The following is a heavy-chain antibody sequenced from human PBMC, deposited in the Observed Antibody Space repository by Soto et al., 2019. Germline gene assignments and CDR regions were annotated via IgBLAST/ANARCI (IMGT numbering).Heavy chain of an antibody. CDR1: GFTFSSYA. D-gene: IGHD3-22*01. CDR3: AKGDYYDSSGYVPNDY. Sequence: VQLLESGGGLVQPGGSLRLSCAASGFTFSSYAMSWVRQAPGKGLEWVSAISGSGGSTYYADSVKGRFTISRDNSKNTLYLQMNSLRAEDTAVYYCAKGDYYDSSGYVPNDYWGQGTLVTVSS. J-gene: IGHJ4*02. CDR2: ISGSGGST. V-gene: IGHV3-23*01.